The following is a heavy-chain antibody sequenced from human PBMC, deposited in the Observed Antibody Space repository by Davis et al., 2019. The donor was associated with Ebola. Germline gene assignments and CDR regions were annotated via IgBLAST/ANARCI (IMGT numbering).Heavy chain of an antibody. J-gene: IGHJ4*02. CDR1: GFTFSSYW. CDR2: IWYDGSNK. Sequence: GGSLRLSCAASGFTFSSYWMHWVRQAPGKGLEWVAVIWYDGSNKYYADSVKGRFTISRDNSKNTLYLQMNSLRAEDTAVYYCARDKGSITMIENYWGQGTLVTVSS. D-gene: IGHD3-22*01. V-gene: IGHV3-33*08. CDR3: ARDKGSITMIENY.